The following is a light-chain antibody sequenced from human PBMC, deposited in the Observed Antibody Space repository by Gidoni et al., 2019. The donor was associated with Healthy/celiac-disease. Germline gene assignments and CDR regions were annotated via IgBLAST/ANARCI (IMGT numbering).Light chain of an antibody. CDR2: LGS. V-gene: IGKV2-28*01. J-gene: IGKJ1*01. CDR1: QSLLHSNGYNY. Sequence: DIVMTQSPLSLPVTPGEPASISCRSSQSLLHSNGYNYVDWYLQKPGQSPPLLIYLGSNRASGVLDRCSGSGSGTDFTLKISRVEAEDVGVYSCMQAIQTPWTFGQGTKVEIK. CDR3: MQAIQTPWT.